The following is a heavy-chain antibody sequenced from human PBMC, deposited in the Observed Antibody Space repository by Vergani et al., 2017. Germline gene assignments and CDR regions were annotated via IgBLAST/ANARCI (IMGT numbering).Heavy chain of an antibody. CDR3: ANKQWVYYYMDV. CDR1: GGSISSGDYY. V-gene: IGHV4-30-4*01. Sequence: QVQLQESGPGLVKPSQTLSLTCTVSGGSISSGDYYWSWIRQPPGKGLEWIGYIHYSGRTSHNPSLKRRVTITLDTSKNQFSLKLSSVTAADTAVYYCANKQWVYYYMDVWGKGTTVTVSS. D-gene: IGHD1-26*01. J-gene: IGHJ6*03. CDR2: IHYSGRT.